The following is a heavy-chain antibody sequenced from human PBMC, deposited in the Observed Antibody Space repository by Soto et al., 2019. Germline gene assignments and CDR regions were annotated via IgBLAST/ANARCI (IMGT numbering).Heavy chain of an antibody. D-gene: IGHD3-3*01. Sequence: GGSLRLSCAASGWTFGTYSMNWVRQAPGKGLEWIAYINSDSDNIMYADSVKGRFTISRDNAKNSLFLQMNSLTDEDTAVYYCARLYYDYVRGQGTTVTVCS. J-gene: IGHJ6*02. CDR1: GWTFGTYS. CDR3: ARLYYDYV. V-gene: IGHV3-48*02. CDR2: INSDSDNI.